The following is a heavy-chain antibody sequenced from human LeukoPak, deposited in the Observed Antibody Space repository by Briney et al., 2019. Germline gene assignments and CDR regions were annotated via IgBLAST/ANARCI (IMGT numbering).Heavy chain of an antibody. V-gene: IGHV5-51*01. CDR3: ARLFYCGGDCYPDY. J-gene: IGHJ4*02. D-gene: IGHD2-21*01. CDR2: ICPGDSDT. CDR1: GYSFTSYW. Sequence: GESLKISGKGSGYSFTSYWIGWVRQMPGKGLEGMGIICPGDSDTRYSPSFQGQVTISADKSISTAYLQWSSLKASDTAMYYCARLFYCGGDCYPDYWGQGTLVTVSS.